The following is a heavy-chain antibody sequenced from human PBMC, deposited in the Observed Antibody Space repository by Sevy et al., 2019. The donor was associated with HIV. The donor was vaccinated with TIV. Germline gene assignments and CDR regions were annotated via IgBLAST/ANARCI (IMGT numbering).Heavy chain of an antibody. Sequence: SLRLSCAVYGFSFDDYAMHWVRQVPGKGLEWVAGISWNSAFIGYADSVKGRYTISRDNAKNSLYLQINSLIPEDTALYYCVKDGGSGGGPSAEYFHHWGQGTLVTVSS. CDR2: ISWNSAFI. CDR3: VKDGGSGGGPSAEYFHH. V-gene: IGHV3-9*01. J-gene: IGHJ1*01. CDR1: GFSFDDYA. D-gene: IGHD1-26*01.